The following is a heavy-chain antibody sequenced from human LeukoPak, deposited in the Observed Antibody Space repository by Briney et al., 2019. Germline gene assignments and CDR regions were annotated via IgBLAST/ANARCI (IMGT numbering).Heavy chain of an antibody. CDR1: GFTFSSYG. V-gene: IGHV3-30*02. CDR3: AKPGGGSSIGY. Sequence: GGSLRLSCAASGFTFSSYGMHWVRQAPDKGLEWVAFVWYDETNKYYADSVKGRFTISRDNSKNTLYLQMNSLRADDTAVYYCAKPGGGSSIGYWGQRTPVTVFS. CDR2: VWYDETNK. J-gene: IGHJ4*02. D-gene: IGHD6-25*01.